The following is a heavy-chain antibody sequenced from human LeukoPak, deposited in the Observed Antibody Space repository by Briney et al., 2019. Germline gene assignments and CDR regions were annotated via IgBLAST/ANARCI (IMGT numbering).Heavy chain of an antibody. J-gene: IGHJ3*02. V-gene: IGHV3-30*02. D-gene: IGHD3-16*01. CDR1: GFTFSSYG. CDR3: AKDSIYGGWGNAFDI. Sequence: GGSLRLSCAASGFTFSSYGMHWVRQAPGKGLEWVAFLRYDGNNKFYTDSVKGRFTISRDNSKNMLYLQLNSLRVEDAAVYYCAKDSIYGGWGNAFDIWGQGTMVTVSS. CDR2: LRYDGNNK.